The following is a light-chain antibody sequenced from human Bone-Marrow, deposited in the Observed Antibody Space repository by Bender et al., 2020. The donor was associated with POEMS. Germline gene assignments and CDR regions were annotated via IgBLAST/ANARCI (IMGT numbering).Light chain of an antibody. J-gene: IGLJ3*02. V-gene: IGLV2-14*02. CDR2: DVS. CDR3: QSYDNSLGGWV. CDR1: SSDIATFNL. Sequence: QSALTQPASVSGSPGQSITISCTGTSSDIATFNLVSWYQHHPGKAPKVIIYDVSNRPSGVPDRFSGSKSGTSASLAITGLRAEDESDYYCQSYDNSLGGWVFGGGTKLTVL.